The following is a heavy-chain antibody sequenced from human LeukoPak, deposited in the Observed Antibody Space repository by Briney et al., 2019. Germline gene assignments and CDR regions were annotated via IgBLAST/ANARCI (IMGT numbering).Heavy chain of an antibody. J-gene: IGHJ3*02. CDR3: ARGMYGGLGHDAFDI. CDR1: GFTFSSYS. Sequence: PGGSLRLSCAASGFTFSSYSMNWVRQAPGKGLEWVSSISSSSSYIYYADSVKGRFTISRDNAKNSLYLQMNSLRAEDTAVYYCARGMYGGLGHDAFDIWGQGTMVTVSS. CDR2: ISSSSSYI. D-gene: IGHD4/OR15-4a*01. V-gene: IGHV3-21*01.